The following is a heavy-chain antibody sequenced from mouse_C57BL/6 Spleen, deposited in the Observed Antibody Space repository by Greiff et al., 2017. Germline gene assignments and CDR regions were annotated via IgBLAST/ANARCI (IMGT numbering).Heavy chain of an antibody. Sequence: QVQLQQPGAELVKPGASVKMSCTASGYTFTSYWITWVKQRPGQGLEWIGDIYPGSGSTNYNEKFKSKATLTVDTSSSTGYMQLSSLTSEDSAVYYCARRDPPAWFAYWGQGTLVTVSA. CDR2: IYPGSGST. D-gene: IGHD3-3*01. V-gene: IGHV1-55*01. CDR1: GYTFTSYW. CDR3: ARRDPPAWFAY. J-gene: IGHJ3*01.